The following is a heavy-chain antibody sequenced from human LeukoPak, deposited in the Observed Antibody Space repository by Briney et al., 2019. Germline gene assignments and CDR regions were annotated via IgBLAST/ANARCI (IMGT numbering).Heavy chain of an antibody. CDR2: IYWSDDK. Sequence: SGPTLVKPTQTLTLTCTFSGFSLSTSGVGVGWIRQPPGKALEWLALIYWSDDKRYSPSLKSRLTITKGTSKNQVVLTMTNMDPVDTATYYCAHMDINLYWFDPWGQGTLVTVSS. V-gene: IGHV2-5*01. J-gene: IGHJ5*02. D-gene: IGHD5-12*01. CDR1: GFSLSTSGVG. CDR3: AHMDINLYWFDP.